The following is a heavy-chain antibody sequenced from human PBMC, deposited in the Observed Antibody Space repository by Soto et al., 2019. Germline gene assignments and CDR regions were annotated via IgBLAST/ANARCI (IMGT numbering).Heavy chain of an antibody. CDR1: GFTFSNAW. CDR2: IKSKTDGGTT. V-gene: IGHV3-15*01. D-gene: IGHD2-2*01. J-gene: IGHJ4*02. CDR3: TTDRVVVPAAPDY. Sequence: GGSLRLSCADSGFTFSNAWMSWVRQAPGKGLEWVGRIKSKTDGGTTDYAAPVKGRFTISRDDSKNTLYLQMNSLKTEDTAVYYCTTDRVVVPAAPDYWGQGTLVTVSS.